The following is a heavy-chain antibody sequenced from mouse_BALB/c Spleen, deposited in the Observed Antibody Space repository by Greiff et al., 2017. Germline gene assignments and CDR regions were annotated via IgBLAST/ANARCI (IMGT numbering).Heavy chain of an antibody. CDR1: GYTFTSYY. V-gene: IGHV1S56*01. CDR2: IYPGDGST. Sequence: VKLMESGPELVKPGASVKMSCKASGYTFTSYYIHWVKQRPGQGLEWIGWIYPGDGSTKYNEKFKGKTTLTADKSSSTAYMLLSSLTSEDSAIYFCASGDSPYAMDYWGQGTSVTVSS. J-gene: IGHJ4*01. CDR3: ASGDSPYAMDY. D-gene: IGHD3-3*01.